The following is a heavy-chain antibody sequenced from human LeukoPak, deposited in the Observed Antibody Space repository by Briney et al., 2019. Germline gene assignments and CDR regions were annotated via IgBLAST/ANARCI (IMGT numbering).Heavy chain of an antibody. CDR1: GGSISSGGYS. CDR3: ARHSFYRYYYDSSGWDY. CDR2: IYYSGST. V-gene: IGHV4-30-2*03. D-gene: IGHD3-22*01. J-gene: IGHJ4*02. Sequence: SQTLSLTCAVSGGSISSGGYSWSWIRQPPGKGLGWIGYIYYSGSTYYNPSLKSRVTISVDTSKNQFSLKLSSVTAADTAVYYCARHSFYRYYYDSSGWDYWGQGTLVTVSS.